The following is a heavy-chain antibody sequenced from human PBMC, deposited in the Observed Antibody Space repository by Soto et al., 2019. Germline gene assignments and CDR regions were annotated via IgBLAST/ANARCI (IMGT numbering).Heavy chain of an antibody. CDR3: AEEGGGCWKSDAFDI. J-gene: IGHJ3*02. Sequence: EVQLLESGGGLVQPGGSLRLSCEASGFPLRNNGMSWVRQAPGKGLEWVSGIGGSGGTTYYADSVKGRFTISRDKSKNTLYLQMNSLRADDTAAYYCAEEGGGCWKSDAFDIWGLGTMVTVSS. CDR2: IGGSGGTT. CDR1: GFPLRNNG. D-gene: IGHD2-15*01. V-gene: IGHV3-23*01.